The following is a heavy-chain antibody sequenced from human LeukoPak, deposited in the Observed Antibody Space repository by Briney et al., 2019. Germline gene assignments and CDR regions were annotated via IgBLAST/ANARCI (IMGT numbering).Heavy chain of an antibody. Sequence: SQTLSLTCAVSGGSISSGGYSWSWIRQPPGKGLEWIGYIYHSGSTYYNPSLKSRVTISVVRSKNQFSLKLSSVTAADTAVYYCARGFQYYYDSSGYYSMRFDYWGQGTLVTVSS. CDR3: ARGFQYYYDSSGYYSMRFDY. D-gene: IGHD3-22*01. V-gene: IGHV4-30-2*01. J-gene: IGHJ4*02. CDR1: GGSISSGGYS. CDR2: IYHSGST.